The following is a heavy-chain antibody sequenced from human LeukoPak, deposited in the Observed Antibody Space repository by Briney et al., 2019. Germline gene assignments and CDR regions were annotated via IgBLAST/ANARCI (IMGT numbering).Heavy chain of an antibody. Sequence: SETLSLTCTVSSGSMSSYFWSWIRQSPGKGLEWIGYIYYSGTTNYNPSLKSRVTISVDTSKNQFSLRLTSVTAADTAVYYRAGGYSYGWYYFDYWGQGTLVTVSS. J-gene: IGHJ4*02. CDR2: IYYSGTT. CDR3: AGGYSYGWYYFDY. V-gene: IGHV4-59*01. D-gene: IGHD5-18*01. CDR1: SGSMSSYF.